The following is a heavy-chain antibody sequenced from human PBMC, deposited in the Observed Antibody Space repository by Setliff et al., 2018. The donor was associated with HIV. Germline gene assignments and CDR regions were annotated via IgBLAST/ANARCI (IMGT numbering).Heavy chain of an antibody. CDR1: GYSFVDFW. V-gene: IGHV5-51*01. CDR2: IYPGDSDS. J-gene: IGHJ4*02. CDR3: VRYIGAAAGYIDH. Sequence: GASLKISCHLSGYSFVDFWIGWVRQMPGKGLEWVGFIYPGDSDSRYSPSFRGQVTISADKSTTTAYLDWASLKASDTAMYYCVRYIGAAAGYIDHWGQGTLVTVS. D-gene: IGHD6-25*01.